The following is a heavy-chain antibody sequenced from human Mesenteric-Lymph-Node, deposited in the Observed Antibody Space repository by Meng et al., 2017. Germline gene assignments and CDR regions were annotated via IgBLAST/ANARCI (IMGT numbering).Heavy chain of an antibody. J-gene: IGHJ4*02. CDR3: ARDGRYCSGGSCQLGY. CDR1: GFTFSSYS. D-gene: IGHD2-15*01. V-gene: IGHV3-21*01. Sequence: VQAGEAGGGLVKPGGFLRLSCAASGFTFSSYSMNWVRQAPGKGLEWVSSISSSSSYIYYADSVKGRFTISRDNAKNSLYLQMNSLRAEDTAVYYCARDGRYCSGGSCQLGYWGQGTLVTVSS. CDR2: ISSSSSYI.